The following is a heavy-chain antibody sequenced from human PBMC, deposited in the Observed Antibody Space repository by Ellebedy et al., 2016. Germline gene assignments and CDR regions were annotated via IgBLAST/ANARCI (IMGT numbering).Heavy chain of an antibody. CDR1: GYTFTGYY. CDR2: ISAYNGNT. V-gene: IGHV1-18*04. Sequence: ASVKVSCXASGYTFTGYYMHWVRQAPGQGLEWMGWISAYNGNTNYAQKLQGRVTMTTDTSTSTAYMELRSLRSDDTAVYYCARFESYDILTGYSGYYYGMDVWGQGTTVTVSS. D-gene: IGHD3-9*01. CDR3: ARFESYDILTGYSGYYYGMDV. J-gene: IGHJ6*02.